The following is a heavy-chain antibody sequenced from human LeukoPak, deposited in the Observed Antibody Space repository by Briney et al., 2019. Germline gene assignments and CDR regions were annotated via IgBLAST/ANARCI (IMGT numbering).Heavy chain of an antibody. Sequence: SETLSLTCTVSGGSISSSSYYWSWIRQPPGKGLEWIGYIYYSGSTNYNPSLKSRVTISVDTSKNQFSLKLSSVTAADTAVYYCARSHSGSYFNWFDPWGQGTLVTVSS. CDR2: IYYSGST. CDR3: ARSHSGSYFNWFDP. V-gene: IGHV4-61*01. J-gene: IGHJ5*02. D-gene: IGHD1-26*01. CDR1: GGSISSSSYY.